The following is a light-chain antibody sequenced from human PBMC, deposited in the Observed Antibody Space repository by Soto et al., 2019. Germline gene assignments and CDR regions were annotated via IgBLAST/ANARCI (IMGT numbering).Light chain of an antibody. CDR2: KAS. CDR3: QQYNSYPS. Sequence: DIQMTQSPSTLSASVGDRVTITCRASQSISSWLAWYQQKPGKAPKLLIYKASSLESGVPSRFRGSGSGTEVTLTISSLQPDDFATYYCQQYNSYPSFGGGTKVEIK. V-gene: IGKV1-5*03. CDR1: QSISSW. J-gene: IGKJ4*01.